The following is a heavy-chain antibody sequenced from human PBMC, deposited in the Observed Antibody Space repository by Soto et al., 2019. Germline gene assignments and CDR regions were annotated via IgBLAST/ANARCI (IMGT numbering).Heavy chain of an antibody. CDR1: GGSISSGDYY. CDR3: AREGKITIFGVATGDYYGMDV. D-gene: IGHD3-3*01. CDR2: IYYSGST. Sequence: TSETLSLTCTVSGGSISSGDYYWSWIRQPPGKGLEWIGYIYYSGSTYYNPSLKSRVTISVDTSKNQFSLKLSSVTAADTAVYYCAREGKITIFGVATGDYYGMDVWGQGTTVTVS. J-gene: IGHJ6*02. V-gene: IGHV4-30-4*01.